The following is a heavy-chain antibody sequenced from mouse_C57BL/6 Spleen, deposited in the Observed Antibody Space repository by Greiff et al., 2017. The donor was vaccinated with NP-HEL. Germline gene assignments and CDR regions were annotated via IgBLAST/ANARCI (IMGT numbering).Heavy chain of an antibody. CDR2: INPSSGYT. J-gene: IGHJ2*01. CDR3: VKYFDY. V-gene: IGHV1-4*01. CDR1: GYTFISYT. Sequence: VQLQQSGAELARPGASVKMSCKASGYTFISYTMHWVKQRPGQGLEWIGYINPSSGYTKYNQKFKDKATLTADKSSSTAYMQLSSLTSDDSAVYYCVKYFDYWGQGTTLTVSS.